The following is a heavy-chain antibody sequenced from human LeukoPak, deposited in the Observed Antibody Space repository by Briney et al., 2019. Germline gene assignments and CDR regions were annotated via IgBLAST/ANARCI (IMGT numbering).Heavy chain of an antibody. CDR1: GGTFSSYA. Sequence: SVKVSCKASGGTFSSYAISWVRQAPGQGLEWMGRIIPIFGTANYAQKFQGRVTITTDESTSTAYMELSSLRSEDTAVYYCAKAVDWGSYYYFDYWGQGTLVTVSS. D-gene: IGHD1-26*01. CDR2: IIPIFGTA. J-gene: IGHJ4*02. CDR3: AKAVDWGSYYYFDY. V-gene: IGHV1-69*05.